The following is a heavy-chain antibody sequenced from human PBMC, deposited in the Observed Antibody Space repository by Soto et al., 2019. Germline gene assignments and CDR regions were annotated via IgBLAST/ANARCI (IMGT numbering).Heavy chain of an antibody. Sequence: SETLSLTCAVYGGSFSGYYWSWIRQPPGKGLEWIGEINHSGSTNYNPSLKSRVTISVDTSKNQFSLKLSSVTAADTAVYYCAREPRWGRRLLGYCSSTSCRGYFDYWGQGTLVTVSS. CDR3: AREPRWGRRLLGYCSSTSCRGYFDY. CDR2: INHSGST. J-gene: IGHJ4*02. V-gene: IGHV4-34*01. CDR1: GGSFSGYY. D-gene: IGHD2-2*01.